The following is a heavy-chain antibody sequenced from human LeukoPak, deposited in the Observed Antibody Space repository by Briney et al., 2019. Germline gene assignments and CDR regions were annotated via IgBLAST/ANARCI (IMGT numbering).Heavy chain of an antibody. CDR3: THPAYYYNVDV. CDR2: IKTKADNYAT. CDR1: GLTFTVSA. V-gene: IGHV3-73*01. D-gene: IGHD6-25*01. J-gene: IGHJ6*04. Sequence: GGSLRLSCSASGLTFTVSAIHWVRQASGKGLEWVGRIKTKADNYATAYAASVKGRFTISRDDSTNTAYLQMNSLKTEDTAVYYCTHPAYYYNVDVWGKGTTVTVSS.